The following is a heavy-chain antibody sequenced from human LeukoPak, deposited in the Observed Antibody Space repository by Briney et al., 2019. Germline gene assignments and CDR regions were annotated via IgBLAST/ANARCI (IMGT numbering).Heavy chain of an antibody. Sequence: ASVKVSCKASGYTFTIYDINWGRQATGQGLEWMGWMNPNSGNTGYAQKFQGRVTMTRNTSISTAYMELSSLRSEDTAVYYCARSRFGSGYDRGWFDPWGQRTLVTVSS. CDR3: ARSRFGSGYDRGWFDP. V-gene: IGHV1-8*01. J-gene: IGHJ5*02. CDR1: GYTFTIYD. D-gene: IGHD5-12*01. CDR2: MNPNSGNT.